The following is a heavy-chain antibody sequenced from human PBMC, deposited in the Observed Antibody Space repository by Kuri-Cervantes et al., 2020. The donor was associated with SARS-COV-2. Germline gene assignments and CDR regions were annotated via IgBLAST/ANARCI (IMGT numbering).Heavy chain of an antibody. D-gene: IGHD4-11*01. Sequence: SGPTLVKPTETLTLTCTVSGFSLSNARMGVSWIRQPPGKALEWLAHIFSNDEKSYSTSLKSRLTISKDNSKSQVVLTMTNMDPVDTATYYCARIQATTVIADYWGQGTLVTVSS. J-gene: IGHJ4*02. CDR3: ARIQATTVIADY. CDR1: GFSLSNARMG. CDR2: IFSNDEK. V-gene: IGHV2-26*01.